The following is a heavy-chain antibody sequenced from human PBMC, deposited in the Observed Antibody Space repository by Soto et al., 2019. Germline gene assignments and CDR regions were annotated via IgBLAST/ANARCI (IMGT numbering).Heavy chain of an antibody. V-gene: IGHV3-7*01. CDR2: IKQDGSEK. J-gene: IGHJ4*02. D-gene: IGHD5-12*01. CDR1: GFTFSSYW. CDR3: VWAVATSDY. Sequence: EVHLVESGGGLVQPGGSLRLSCAASGFTFSSYWMSWVRQAPGKGLEWVANIKQDGSEKYYVDSVKGRFTISRDNSKNSVYLQWRGLRVEDTAVFYCVWAVATSDYWGQVTLVTVS.